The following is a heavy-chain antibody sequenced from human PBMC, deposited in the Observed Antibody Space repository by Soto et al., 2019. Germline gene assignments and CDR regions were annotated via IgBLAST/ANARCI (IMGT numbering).Heavy chain of an antibody. J-gene: IGHJ4*02. V-gene: IGHV3-33*01. CDR2: IWDDGSYK. CDR1: GFTFSSYG. CDR3: ARDRYSSGWYDLDY. Sequence: QVQLVESGGGVVQPGRSLRLSCGASGFTFSSYGMQWVRQAPGKGLEWVAVIWDDGSYKYYADSVKGRFTISRDNSQNTLYLQMNSMRAEDTAVYYCARDRYSSGWYDLDYWGQGTLVTVSS. D-gene: IGHD6-19*01.